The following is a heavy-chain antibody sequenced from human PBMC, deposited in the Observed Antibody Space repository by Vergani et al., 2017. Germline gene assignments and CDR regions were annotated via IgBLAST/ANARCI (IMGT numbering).Heavy chain of an antibody. Sequence: EVQLLESGGGLVQPGGSLRLSCAASGFTFSSYAMSWVRQAPGKGLEWVANIKQDGSEKYYVDSVKGRFTISRDNAKNSLYLQMNSLRAEDTAVYYCAKGRGDYYYYMDVWGKGTTVTVSS. CDR1: GFTFSSYA. CDR3: AKGRGDYYYYMDV. D-gene: IGHD3-10*01. J-gene: IGHJ6*03. CDR2: IKQDGSEK. V-gene: IGHV3-7*03.